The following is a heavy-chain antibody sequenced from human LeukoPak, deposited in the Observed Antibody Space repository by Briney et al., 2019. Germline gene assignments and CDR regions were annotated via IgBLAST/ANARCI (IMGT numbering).Heavy chain of an antibody. CDR2: VIPILRTP. Sequence: SVKVSCKASRGTFSSYALSWVRQAPGHPLEWMGGVIPILRTPKDAQKFQARVTITTDESTNKAYMELSGLTSEDTAVYYCATPSRGHAFDIWGQGTVVTVS. V-gene: IGHV1-69*05. J-gene: IGHJ3*02. CDR1: RGTFSSYA. D-gene: IGHD3-10*01. CDR3: ATPSRGHAFDI.